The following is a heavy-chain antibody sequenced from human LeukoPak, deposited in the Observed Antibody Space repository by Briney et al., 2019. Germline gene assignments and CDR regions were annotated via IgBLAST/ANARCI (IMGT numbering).Heavy chain of an antibody. CDR3: ARARFLEWLPHFDY. Sequence: ASVKVSCKPSGYTFTNYGISWVRQAPGQGLEWMGWISPYNGNTIYAQKLQGRVTVTTDTSTSTAYMELRSLRSDDTAVYYCARARFLEWLPHFDYWGQGTLVTVSS. J-gene: IGHJ4*02. V-gene: IGHV1-18*01. CDR1: GYTFTNYG. D-gene: IGHD3-3*01. CDR2: ISPYNGNT.